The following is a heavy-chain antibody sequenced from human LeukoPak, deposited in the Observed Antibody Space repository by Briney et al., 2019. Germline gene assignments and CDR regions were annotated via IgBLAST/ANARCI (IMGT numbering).Heavy chain of an antibody. D-gene: IGHD3-22*01. CDR1: GGSIRSYY. Sequence: SETLSLTCSVSGGSIRSYYWSWIRQPPGKGLEWIGYIYHSGSTNYNPSLKSRVTISVDKSKNQFSLKLSSVTAADTAVYYCARSALEDYYDSSGYEHYFDYWGQGTLVTVSS. J-gene: IGHJ4*02. CDR2: IYHSGST. CDR3: ARSALEDYYDSSGYEHYFDY. V-gene: IGHV4-59*12.